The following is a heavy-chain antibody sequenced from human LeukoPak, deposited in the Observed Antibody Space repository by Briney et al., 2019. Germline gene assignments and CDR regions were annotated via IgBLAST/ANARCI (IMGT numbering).Heavy chain of an antibody. CDR2: INHSGRT. Sequence: SETLSLTCAVYGGSFSPYYWSWLRQTPGKGLEWIGEINHSGRTNYNPSLKSRVTISADTSKNQFSLELRSVTAADTAVYYCARAYYSTSWFPHWGQGALVTVSS. J-gene: IGHJ5*02. CDR3: ARAYYSTSWFPH. V-gene: IGHV4-34*01. D-gene: IGHD3-10*01. CDR1: GGSFSPYY.